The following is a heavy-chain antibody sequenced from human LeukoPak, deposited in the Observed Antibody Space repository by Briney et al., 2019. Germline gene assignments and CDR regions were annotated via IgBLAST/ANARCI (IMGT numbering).Heavy chain of an antibody. CDR1: GFTFSSYA. CDR2: ISYDGSNK. D-gene: IGHD2-15*01. CDR3: ARPYCSGGSCWGYFQH. Sequence: GRSLRLSCAASGFTFSSYAMHWVRQAPGKGLEWVAVISYDGSNKYYADSVKGRFTISRDNSKNMLYLQMNSLRAEDTAVYYCARPYCSGGSCWGYFQHWGQGTLVTVSS. V-gene: IGHV3-30*04. J-gene: IGHJ1*01.